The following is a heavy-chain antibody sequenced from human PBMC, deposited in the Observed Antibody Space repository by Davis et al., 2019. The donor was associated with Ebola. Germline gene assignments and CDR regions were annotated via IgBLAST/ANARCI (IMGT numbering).Heavy chain of an antibody. CDR3: ARDFYYGSGSSHRHNWFDP. D-gene: IGHD3-10*01. CDR1: GFTVSSNY. J-gene: IGHJ5*02. V-gene: IGHV3-53*01. Sequence: PGGSLRLSCAASGFTVSSNYMSWVRQAPGRGLEWVSVIYSGGSTYYADSVKGRFTISRDNSKNTLYLQMNSLRAEDTAVYYCARDFYYGSGSSHRHNWFDPWGQGTLVTVSS. CDR2: IYSGGST.